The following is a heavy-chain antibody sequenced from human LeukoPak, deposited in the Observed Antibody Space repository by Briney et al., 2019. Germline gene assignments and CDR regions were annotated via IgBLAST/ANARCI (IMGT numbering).Heavy chain of an antibody. CDR1: GGSFSDYY. V-gene: IGHV4-34*01. CDR3: ARGLRLPSRSAPAVPHV. CDR2: INHSGTT. J-gene: IGHJ6*04. D-gene: IGHD2-2*01. Sequence: PSETLSLTCAVYGGSFSDYYWNWIRQPPGKGLEWIGEINHSGTTNYNPSLKRRVTISVDTSKNQFSLRLSAVTAADTAVYHCARGLRLPSRSAPAVPHVWAKGTTVTVSA.